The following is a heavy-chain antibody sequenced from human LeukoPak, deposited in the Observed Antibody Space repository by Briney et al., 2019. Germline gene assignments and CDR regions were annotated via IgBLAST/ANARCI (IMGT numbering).Heavy chain of an antibody. CDR2: ISGSGGST. D-gene: IGHD5-18*01. CDR1: GFTFSSYA. J-gene: IGHJ4*02. V-gene: IGHV3-23*01. CDR3: ANGLWLQWGDY. Sequence: GGSLRLSCAAPGFTFSSYAMSWVREARGKGLEWVSAISGSGGSTYYADSVKGRFTFSRDNSKTTLYLQMNSLRAEDTAVYYCANGLWLQWGDYWGQGTLVTVSS.